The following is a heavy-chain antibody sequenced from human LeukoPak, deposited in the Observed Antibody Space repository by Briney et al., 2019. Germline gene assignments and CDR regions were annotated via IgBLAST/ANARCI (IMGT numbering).Heavy chain of an antibody. CDR3: ARKYCSSTSCYPDF. CDR1: GGSISSGDYY. CDR2: IYYSGST. V-gene: IGHV4-30-4*08. Sequence: SETLSLTCTVSGGSISSGDYYWSWIRQPPGKGLEWIGYIYYSGSTCYNPSLKSRVTISVDTSKNQFSLKLSSVTAADTAVYYCARKYCSSTSCYPDFWGQGTLVTVSS. D-gene: IGHD2-2*01. J-gene: IGHJ4*02.